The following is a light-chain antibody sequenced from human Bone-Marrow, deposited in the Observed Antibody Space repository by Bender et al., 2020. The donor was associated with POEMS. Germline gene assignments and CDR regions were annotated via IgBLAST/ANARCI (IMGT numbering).Light chain of an antibody. CDR2: NNS. Sequence: QSVLTQPPSASGPPGQRVTISCSGSSSKFGSYPVNWYQQLPGAAPKLVIFNNSQRPSGVPDRFSGSNVGTSASLAISGLLSDDEADFYCATWDDSLNGWVFGGGTKLTVL. J-gene: IGLJ3*02. V-gene: IGLV1-44*01. CDR1: SSKFGSYP. CDR3: ATWDDSLNGWV.